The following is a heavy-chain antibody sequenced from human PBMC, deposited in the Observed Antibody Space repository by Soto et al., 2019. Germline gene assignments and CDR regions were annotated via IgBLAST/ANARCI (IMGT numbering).Heavy chain of an antibody. CDR1: GVMLGTCW. V-gene: IGHV3-74*01. J-gene: IGHJ4*02. Sequence: AGSGVMLGTCWVLGCRQAPGKGLVWVSRINDYGTTINYAESVEGRFTISRDDAKSEVYLQMNNLRAEDTAVYYCARGGLEPFDYWGQGALVTVSS. D-gene: IGHD1-1*01. CDR3: ARGGLEPFDY. CDR2: INDYGTTI.